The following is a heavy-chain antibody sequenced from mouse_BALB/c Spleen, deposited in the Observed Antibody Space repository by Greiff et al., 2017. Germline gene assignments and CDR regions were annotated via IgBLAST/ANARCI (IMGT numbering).Heavy chain of an antibody. CDR2: IRNKANGYTT. CDR3: ARPNYYGSSYEGYFDY. V-gene: IGHV7-3*02. CDR1: GFTFTDYY. Sequence: EVKLMESGGGLVQPGGSLRLSCATSGFTFTDYYMSWVRQPPGKALEWLGFIRNKANGYTTEYSASVKGRFTISRDNSQSILYLQMNTLRAEDSATYYCARPNYYGSSYEGYFDYWGQGTTLTVSS. D-gene: IGHD1-1*01. J-gene: IGHJ2*01.